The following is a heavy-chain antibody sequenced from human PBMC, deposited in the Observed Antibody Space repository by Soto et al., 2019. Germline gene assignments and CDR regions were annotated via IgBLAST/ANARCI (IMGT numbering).Heavy chain of an antibody. V-gene: IGHV1-69*08. CDR2: IIPILGIA. Sequence: QVQLVQSGAEVKKPGSSVKVSCKASGGTFSSYTISSVRQAPGQGLEWMGRIIPILGIANYAQKFQGRVTITADKSTSTAYMELSSLRSEDTAVYYCARDLTGTTPYNWGQGTMVTVSS. CDR3: ARDLTGTTPYN. CDR1: GGTFSSYT. J-gene: IGHJ3*02. D-gene: IGHD1-1*01.